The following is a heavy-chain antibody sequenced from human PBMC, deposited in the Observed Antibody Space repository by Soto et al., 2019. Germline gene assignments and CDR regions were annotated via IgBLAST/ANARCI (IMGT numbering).Heavy chain of an antibody. J-gene: IGHJ2*01. Sequence: SVKVSCKASGVTFSSYAIGWVRQAPGQGLEWMGGIIPIFGTANYAQKFQGRVRITADESTSTAYMELSSLRSEDTAVYYCAAPGSIAARFAWYFDLWGRGTLVTVSS. CDR1: GVTFSSYA. V-gene: IGHV1-69*13. CDR3: AAPGSIAARFAWYFDL. D-gene: IGHD6-6*01. CDR2: IIPIFGTA.